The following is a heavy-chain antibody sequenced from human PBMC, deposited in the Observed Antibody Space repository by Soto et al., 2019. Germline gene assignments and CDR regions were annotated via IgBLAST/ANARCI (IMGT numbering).Heavy chain of an antibody. CDR3: ARASDYDSSGHLANWLDP. CDR2: IYYSGST. J-gene: IGHJ5*02. D-gene: IGHD3-22*01. Sequence: PSETLSLTCTVSGGSISSGGYYWSWIRQHPGKGLEWIGYIYYSGSTYYNPSLKSRVTISVDTSKNQFSLKLSSVTAADTAVYYCARASDYDSSGHLANWLDPWGQGTLVTVSS. V-gene: IGHV4-31*03. CDR1: GGSISSGGYY.